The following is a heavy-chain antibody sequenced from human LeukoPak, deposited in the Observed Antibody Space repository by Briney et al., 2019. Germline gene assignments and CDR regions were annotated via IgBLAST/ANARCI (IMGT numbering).Heavy chain of an antibody. V-gene: IGHV4-39*01. Sequence: SDTLSLTCSVSGGSISSSTYYWGWIRQPPGKGLEWIGNIYNSGSTYYDPSLKSRVTISVDTSKNQFSVKLSSVTAADTAVYYCARQAYSSNLGWFDPWGQGTLVSVSS. CDR2: IYNSGST. J-gene: IGHJ5*02. CDR1: GGSISSSTYY. CDR3: ARQAYSSNLGWFDP. D-gene: IGHD6-13*01.